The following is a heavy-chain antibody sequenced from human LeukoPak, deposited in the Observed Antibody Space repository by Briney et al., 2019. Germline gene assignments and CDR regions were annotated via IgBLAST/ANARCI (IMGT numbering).Heavy chain of an antibody. Sequence: GESLQISCQGSGYRFNAYWIAWVRPMPGKALGWMGMIYPDDSDTRYSPSFQGQVTISADKSVTTAYLQWISLKASDTAMYYCARPNITSYYDSRGYDAFDVWGQGTMVTVSS. V-gene: IGHV5-51*01. J-gene: IGHJ3*01. CDR2: IYPDDSDT. CDR3: ARPNITSYYDSRGYDAFDV. CDR1: GYRFNAYW. D-gene: IGHD3-22*01.